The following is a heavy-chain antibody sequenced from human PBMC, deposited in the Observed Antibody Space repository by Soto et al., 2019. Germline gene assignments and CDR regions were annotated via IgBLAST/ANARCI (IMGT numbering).Heavy chain of an antibody. CDR3: ARDPQGYYYDSSGYYDI. D-gene: IGHD3-22*01. V-gene: IGHV3-48*03. J-gene: IGHJ3*02. Sequence: EVQLVESGGGLVQPGGSLRLSCAASGFTFSSYEMNWVRQAPGKGLEWVSYISSSGSTIYYADSVKGRFTISRDNAKNSLYLQMNSLRAEDTAVYYCARDPQGYYYDSSGYYDIWGQGTMVTVSS. CDR2: ISSSGSTI. CDR1: GFTFSSYE.